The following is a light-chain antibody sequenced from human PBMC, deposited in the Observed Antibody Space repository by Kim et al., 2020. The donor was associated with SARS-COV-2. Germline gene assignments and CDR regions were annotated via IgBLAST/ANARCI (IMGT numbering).Light chain of an antibody. CDR1: QSLSSSY. Sequence: SPREQPTLSCRASQSLSSSYLAWSQQKPGRAPRLLIYGASSRATGIPDRFSGSGSGTDFTLTISRLEPEDFAVYYCQQYGSSPPYTFGQGTKLEI. CDR2: GAS. V-gene: IGKV3-20*01. CDR3: QQYGSSPPYT. J-gene: IGKJ2*01.